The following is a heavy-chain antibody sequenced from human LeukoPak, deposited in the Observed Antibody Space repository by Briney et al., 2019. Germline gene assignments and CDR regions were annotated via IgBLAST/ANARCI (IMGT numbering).Heavy chain of an antibody. CDR2: INPNSGGT. D-gene: IGHD3-16*01. Sequence: ASVKVSCKASGYTFTGFYIHWVRQAPGQGLEWMGWINPNSGGTNYAQKLQGRVTMTRDTSISTVHMELSRLRSDDTAVYYCARARGSQSSDYWGQGTLVTVSS. CDR3: ARARGSQSSDY. J-gene: IGHJ4*02. V-gene: IGHV1-2*02. CDR1: GYTFTGFY.